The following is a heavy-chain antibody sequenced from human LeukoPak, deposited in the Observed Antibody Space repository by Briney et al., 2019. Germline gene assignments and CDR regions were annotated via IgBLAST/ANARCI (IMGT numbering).Heavy chain of an antibody. V-gene: IGHV3-53*01. Sequence: GGSLRLSCAASGFTVSSNYMSWVRQAPGKGLEWVSVIYSGGSTYYADSVKGRFTISRDNSKNTLYLQMNNLRAEDTAVYYCASRPASETYFAVFDYWGQGTLVTVSS. CDR3: ASRPASETYFAVFDY. CDR1: GFTVSSNY. CDR2: IYSGGST. D-gene: IGHD1-26*01. J-gene: IGHJ4*02.